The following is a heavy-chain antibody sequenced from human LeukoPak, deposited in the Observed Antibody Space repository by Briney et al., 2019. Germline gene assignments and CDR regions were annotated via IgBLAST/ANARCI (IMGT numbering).Heavy chain of an antibody. CDR2: IYHSGST. J-gene: IGHJ5*02. Sequence: SETLSLTCSVSGYSISSGYFWGWIRQPPGKGLEWIGSIYHSGSTYYNPSLKSRVTISVDTSKNQFSLKLSSVTAADTAVYYCARDVTIFGVVPHKDNWFDPWGQGTLVTVSS. CDR1: GYSISSGYF. V-gene: IGHV4-38-2*02. CDR3: ARDVTIFGVVPHKDNWFDP. D-gene: IGHD3-3*01.